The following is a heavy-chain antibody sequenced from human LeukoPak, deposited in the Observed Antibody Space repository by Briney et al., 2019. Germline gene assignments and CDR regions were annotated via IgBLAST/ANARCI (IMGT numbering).Heavy chain of an antibody. V-gene: IGHV3-7*01. J-gene: IGHJ4*02. Sequence: PGGSLRLSCAASGFTFSNYWMSWVRQAPGKGLEWVANIKQDGSEKNYVAFVKGRFTISRDDSKNTLYLQMNSLRVEDTAVYYCARISVASLDYWGQGTLVTVSS. CDR3: ARISVASLDY. CDR1: GFTFSNYW. CDR2: IKQDGSEK. D-gene: IGHD2-21*01.